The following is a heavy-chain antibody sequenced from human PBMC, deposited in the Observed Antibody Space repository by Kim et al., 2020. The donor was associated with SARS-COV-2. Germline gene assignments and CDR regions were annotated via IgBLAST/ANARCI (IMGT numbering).Heavy chain of an antibody. V-gene: IGHV4-39*01. D-gene: IGHD3-16*01. J-gene: IGHJ5*02. CDR3: ARCNWGWFDP. Sequence: SETLSLTCTVSGGSISSSSYYWGWIRQPPGKGLEWIGSIYYSGSTYYNPSLKSRVTISVDTSKNQFSLKLSSVTAADTAVYYCARCNWGWFDPWGQGTLVTVSS. CDR1: GGSISSSSYY. CDR2: IYYSGST.